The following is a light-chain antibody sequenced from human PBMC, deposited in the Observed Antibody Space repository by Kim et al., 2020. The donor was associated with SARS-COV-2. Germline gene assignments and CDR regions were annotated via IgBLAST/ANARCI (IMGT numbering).Light chain of an antibody. J-gene: IGKJ2*04. CDR2: AVS. CDR1: HDVSTY. CDR3: QQYYSYPCS. Sequence: SASTGDRVNITSRASHDVSTYLAWYQHNPGKAPNLLMYAVSTLHSGVPSRFRGSGSGTDFTLTISCLQSEDFATYYCQQYYSYPCSFGQGTKLEIK. V-gene: IGKV1-8*01.